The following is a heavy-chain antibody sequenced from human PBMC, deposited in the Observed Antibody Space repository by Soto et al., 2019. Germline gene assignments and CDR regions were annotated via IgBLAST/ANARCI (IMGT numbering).Heavy chain of an antibody. V-gene: IGHV1-2*04. J-gene: IGHJ6*02. Sequence: GASVNVSCKASGYTFTGYYMHWVRQAPGQGLEWMGWINPNSGGTNYAQKFQGWVTMTRDTSISTAYMELSRLRSDDTAVYYCARGLRYFDWLQTQNPYYYYGMDVWGQGTTVTVSS. CDR3: ARGLRYFDWLQTQNPYYYYGMDV. CDR2: INPNSGGT. D-gene: IGHD3-9*01. CDR1: GYTFTGYY.